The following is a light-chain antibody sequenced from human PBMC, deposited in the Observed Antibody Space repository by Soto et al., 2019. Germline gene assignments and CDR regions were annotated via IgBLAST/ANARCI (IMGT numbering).Light chain of an antibody. CDR2: RDN. CDR1: SSNIGSNC. Sequence: QSVLTQPPSASGTPGQRVTISCSGSSSNIGSNCVYWYQQLPGTAPKLLIYRDNRRPSGVPDRFSGSKSGTSASLAISGLRFEDEADYYCAAWDDSLSGYVFGTGTKLTVL. CDR3: AAWDDSLSGYV. J-gene: IGLJ1*01. V-gene: IGLV1-47*01.